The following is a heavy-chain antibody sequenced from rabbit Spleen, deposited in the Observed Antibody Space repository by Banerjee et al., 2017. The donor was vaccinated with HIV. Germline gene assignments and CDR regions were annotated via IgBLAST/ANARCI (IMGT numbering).Heavy chain of an antibody. CDR3: ARGSATMTLVITGYYLSL. Sequence: QEQLEESGRGLVQPEGSLTLTCTASGFSFSSSYYMCWVRQAPGKGLEWIGCIYTGSDSTAYASWAKGRFTVSKTSSTTVTLQLNSLTAADTATYFCARGSATMTLVITGYYLSLWGQGTLVTVS. D-gene: IGHD2-1*01. CDR2: IYTGSDST. V-gene: IGHV1S45*01. CDR1: GFSFSSSYY. J-gene: IGHJ4*01.